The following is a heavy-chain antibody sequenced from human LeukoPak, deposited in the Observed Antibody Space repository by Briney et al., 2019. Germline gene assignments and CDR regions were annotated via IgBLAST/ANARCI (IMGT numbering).Heavy chain of an antibody. V-gene: IGHV3-33*01. CDR2: IWHDGSNK. CDR1: GFTFSSYA. D-gene: IGHD5-12*01. CDR3: ARDGATGRFNY. Sequence: GGSLRLSCAASGFTFSSYAMHWVRQAPGKGLEWVAIIWHDGSNKYYADSVKGRFSISRDDSKSTVYLQMNSLRTEDTAVYYCARDGATGRFNYWGQGTLVTVSS. J-gene: IGHJ4*02.